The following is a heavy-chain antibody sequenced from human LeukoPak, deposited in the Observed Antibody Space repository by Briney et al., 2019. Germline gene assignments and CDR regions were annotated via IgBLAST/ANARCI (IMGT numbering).Heavy chain of an antibody. CDR1: GFTFSSYG. D-gene: IGHD3-3*01. CDR2: IRYDGSNK. CDR3: ANLIFGVVVVDY. Sequence: GGSLRLSCAASGFTFSSYGMHWVRQAPGKGLEWVAFIRYDGSNKYYADSVKGRFTLSRDNSKDTLYLQMNSLRAEDTAVYYCANLIFGVVVVDYWGQGTLVTVSS. J-gene: IGHJ4*02. V-gene: IGHV3-30*02.